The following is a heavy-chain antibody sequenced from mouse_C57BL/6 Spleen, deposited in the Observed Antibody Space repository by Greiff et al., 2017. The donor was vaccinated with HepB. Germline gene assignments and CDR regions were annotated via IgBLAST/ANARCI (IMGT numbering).Heavy chain of an antibody. D-gene: IGHD1-1*02. CDR1: GYAFSSYW. V-gene: IGHV1-80*01. CDR3: ARSLVGAMDY. CDR2: IYPGDGDT. J-gene: IGHJ4*01. Sequence: VMLVESGAELVKPGASVKISCKASGYAFSSYWMNWVKQRPGKGLEWIGQIYPGDGDTNYNGKFKGKATLTADKSSSTAYMQLSSLTSEDSAVYFCARSLVGAMDYWGQGTSVTVSS.